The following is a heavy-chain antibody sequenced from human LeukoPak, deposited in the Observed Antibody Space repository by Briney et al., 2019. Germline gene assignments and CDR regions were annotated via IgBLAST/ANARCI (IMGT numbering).Heavy chain of an antibody. J-gene: IGHJ6*02. CDR3: ARDFGPYGMDV. CDR2: INSDGSTT. Sequence: GGSLRLSCAASGFSFSSSWMHWVRQAPGTGLVWVSRINSDGSTTNYADSVRGRFTISRDNAMSTLYLQMNSLRAEDTAVYYCARDFGPYGMDVWGQGTTVTVSS. D-gene: IGHD3-16*01. CDR1: GFSFSSSW. V-gene: IGHV3-74*01.